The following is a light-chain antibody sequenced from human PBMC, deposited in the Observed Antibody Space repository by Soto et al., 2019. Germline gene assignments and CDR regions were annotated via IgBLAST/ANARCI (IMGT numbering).Light chain of an antibody. CDR2: GAS. V-gene: IGKV3-20*01. CDR3: QQYGSSPRT. Sequence: ETVLTQSPATLSLSPGENAILSCRASQSVSNYLTWYQQKAGQAPRLLIYGASTRATGIPAKFSGSGSGTDFSLTISRLEPEDFAVDYCQQYGSSPRTFGRGTKVDIK. J-gene: IGKJ1*01. CDR1: QSVSNY.